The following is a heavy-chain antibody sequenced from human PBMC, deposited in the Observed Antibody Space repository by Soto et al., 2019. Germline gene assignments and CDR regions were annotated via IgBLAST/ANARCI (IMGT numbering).Heavy chain of an antibody. Sequence: QVQLGQSGAEVRKPGSSVKVSCKASGGTFSRHAISWVRQAPGQGLEWMGGIIPIFGTANHAQKFQGRVTLIADESTSTVYMELSSLRSEDTSMYYCARGWGYDSNDYYYAYWGQGTLVIVSS. V-gene: IGHV1-69*01. CDR1: GGTFSRHA. D-gene: IGHD3-22*01. CDR2: IIPIFGTA. CDR3: ARGWGYDSNDYYYAY. J-gene: IGHJ4*02.